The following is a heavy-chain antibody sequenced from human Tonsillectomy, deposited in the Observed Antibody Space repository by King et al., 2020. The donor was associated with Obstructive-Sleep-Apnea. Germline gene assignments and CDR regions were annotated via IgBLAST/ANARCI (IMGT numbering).Heavy chain of an antibody. Sequence: VQLVESGGGVVQPGRSLRLSCAASGLTFSSYASYWFRKAPGKGLEWVAVISYDGRTKYYADSVKGRFTISRDNSKNTLYLQMNSLRAEDTAVYYCAGDYYYDSSGYYLTYYYYGMDVWGQGTTVTVSS. D-gene: IGHD3-22*01. V-gene: IGHV3-30*04. CDR3: AGDYYYDSSGYYLTYYYYGMDV. CDR1: GLTFSSYA. J-gene: IGHJ6*02. CDR2: ISYDGRTK.